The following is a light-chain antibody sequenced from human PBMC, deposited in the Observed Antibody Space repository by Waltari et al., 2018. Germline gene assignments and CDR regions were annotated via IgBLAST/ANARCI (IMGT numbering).Light chain of an antibody. Sequence: SYVLTQPPSVSVSPGQTAKVTCGGNNIGIHTVHWYQWKTGQAPVLVVYGNKGRPSGLPEGFSGSNSGNTATLTVRRVEAGDEAVYYCQVWDNYSDQGVFGGGTKLTVL. J-gene: IGLJ2*01. CDR1: NIGIHT. CDR2: GNK. CDR3: QVWDNYSDQGV. V-gene: IGLV3-21*02.